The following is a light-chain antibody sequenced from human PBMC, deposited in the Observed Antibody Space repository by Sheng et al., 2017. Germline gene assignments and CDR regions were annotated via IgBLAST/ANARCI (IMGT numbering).Light chain of an antibody. Sequence: IVLTQSPGTLSLSPGDRATLSCRASQASDINYLAWYQKKPGQAPRLLIYGASTRATGIPDRFTGSGSGTDFRLTISRLEPEDVAVYYCQHFTSSAWTFGQGTKVEVK. CDR3: QHFTSSAWT. CDR1: QASDINY. J-gene: IGKJ1*01. V-gene: IGKV3-20*01. CDR2: GAS.